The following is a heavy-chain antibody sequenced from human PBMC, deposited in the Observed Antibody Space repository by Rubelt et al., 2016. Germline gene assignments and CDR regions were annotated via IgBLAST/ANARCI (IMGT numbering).Heavy chain of an antibody. V-gene: IGHV4-39*07. CDR2: IYYSGGT. Sequence: QLQLQESGPGLVKPSETLSLTCTVSGGPISSSSYYWGWIRQPPGNGLEWIGRIYYSGGTYYNPSLNSRVPISVDTSKNQVSLKLSSVTAADTAVYYCARNDYGDQPFDYWGQGTLVTVSS. CDR1: GGPISSSSYY. J-gene: IGHJ4*02. D-gene: IGHD4-17*01. CDR3: ARNDYGDQPFDY.